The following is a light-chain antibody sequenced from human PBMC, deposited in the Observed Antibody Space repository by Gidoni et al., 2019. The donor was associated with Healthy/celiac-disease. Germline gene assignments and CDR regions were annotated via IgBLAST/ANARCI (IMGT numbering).Light chain of an antibody. J-gene: IGLJ2*01. V-gene: IGLV3-19*01. Sequence: SSELTQDPAVSVALGQTVRITCQGDSLRSYHASWYQQKPGQAPVLVIYGQNNRPSGIPDRFSGSSSGNTASLTITGAQAEDEADYYCNSRDSSGNHLGVFGGGTKLTVL. CDR1: SLRSYH. CDR2: GQN. CDR3: NSRDSSGNHLGV.